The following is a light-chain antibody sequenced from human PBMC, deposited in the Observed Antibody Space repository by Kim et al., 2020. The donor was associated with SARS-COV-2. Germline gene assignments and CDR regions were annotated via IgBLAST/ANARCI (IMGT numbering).Light chain of an antibody. CDR2: GKN. CDR3: ISRDSSGNHLV. CDR1: SLRSYY. J-gene: IGLJ3*02. V-gene: IGLV3-19*01. Sequence: ALGQTVRITGQGDSLRSYYASWYQQKPGQAPVLVIYGKNNRPSGIPDRFSGSSSGNTASLTITGAQAEDEADYYCISRDSSGNHLVFGGGTQLTVL.